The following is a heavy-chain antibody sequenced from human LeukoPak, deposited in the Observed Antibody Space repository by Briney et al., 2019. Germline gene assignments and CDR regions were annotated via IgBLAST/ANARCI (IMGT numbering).Heavy chain of an antibody. Sequence: SETLSLTCTVPGGSISSGGYYWSWIRQHPGKGLECIGYIYYSGSTYYNPSLKSRVNISIDTSKNQFSLKLSSVTAADTAVYYCASNQQTITILGPQNAFDIWGQGTMVTVSS. V-gene: IGHV4-31*03. CDR3: ASNQQTITILGPQNAFDI. J-gene: IGHJ3*02. CDR1: GGSISSGGYY. D-gene: IGHD3-3*01. CDR2: IYYSGST.